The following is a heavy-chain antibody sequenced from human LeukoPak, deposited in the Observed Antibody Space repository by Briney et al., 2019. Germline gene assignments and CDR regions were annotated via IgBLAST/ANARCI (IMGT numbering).Heavy chain of an antibody. J-gene: IGHJ6*02. V-gene: IGHV4-59*08. CDR3: ARALGSGWFPYYYYGMDV. Sequence: PSETLSLTCTVSGGSISSYYWSWIRQPPGKGLEWIGYIYYSGSTNYNPSLKSRVTISVDTSKNQFSLKLSSVIAADTAVYYCARALGSGWFPYYYYGMDVWGQGTTVTVSS. CDR1: GGSISSYY. D-gene: IGHD6-19*01. CDR2: IYYSGST.